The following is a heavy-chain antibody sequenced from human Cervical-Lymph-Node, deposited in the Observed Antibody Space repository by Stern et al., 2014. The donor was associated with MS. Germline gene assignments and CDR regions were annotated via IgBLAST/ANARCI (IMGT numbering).Heavy chain of an antibody. D-gene: IGHD5-24*01. CDR2: ISSSSSYI. J-gene: IGHJ4*02. V-gene: IGHV3-21*01. CDR1: GFTFSSYS. CDR3: ARDLFGYNAYYFDY. Sequence: EMQLVESGGGLVKPGGSLRLSCAASGFTFSSYSMNWVRQAPGKGLEWVSSISSSSSYIYYADSVKGRFTISRDNAKNSLYLQMNSLRAEDTAVYYCARDLFGYNAYYFDYWGQGTLVTVSS.